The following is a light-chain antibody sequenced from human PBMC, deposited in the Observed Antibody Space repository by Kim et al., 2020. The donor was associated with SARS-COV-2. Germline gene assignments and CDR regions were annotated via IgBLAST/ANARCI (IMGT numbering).Light chain of an antibody. CDR3: QQYNNGYT. Sequence: LSVSPGERATLSCRASQSVSSHLAWYQQKPGQAPRLLIYATSTRATGIPGRFTGSGSETEFTLTISSLQSEDFAVYYCQQYNNGYTFGPGTKLEIK. CDR2: ATS. CDR1: QSVSSH. V-gene: IGKV3-15*01. J-gene: IGKJ2*01.